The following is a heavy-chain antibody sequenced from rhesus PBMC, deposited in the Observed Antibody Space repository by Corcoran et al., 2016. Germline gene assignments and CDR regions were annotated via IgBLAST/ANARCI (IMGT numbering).Heavy chain of an antibody. D-gene: IGHD6S26*01. CDR1: GGSISSSNW. V-gene: IGHV4-92*01. Sequence: QVQLQESGPALVKPSETLSLTCAVSGGSISSSNWWTWTRQPQGKRLEWIGRISGSSGSTSYNPSLKSRVTISTDTSKNQFSLKLSSVTAADTAVYYCASVTAGLDYWGQGVLVTVSS. J-gene: IGHJ4*01. CDR3: ASVTAGLDY. CDR2: ISGSSGST.